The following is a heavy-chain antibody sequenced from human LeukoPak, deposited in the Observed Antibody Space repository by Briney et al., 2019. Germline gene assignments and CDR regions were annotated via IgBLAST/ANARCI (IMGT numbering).Heavy chain of an antibody. D-gene: IGHD1-7*01. CDR2: IYYSGST. CDR3: ARETTTTDAFDI. CDR1: GGSISSYY. J-gene: IGHJ3*02. V-gene: IGHV4-59*01. Sequence: SETLSLTCAVYGGSISSYYWSWIRQPPGKGLEWIGYIYYSGSTNYNPSLKSRVTISVDTSKNQFSLKLSSVTAADTAVYYCARETTTTDAFDIWGQGTMVTVSS.